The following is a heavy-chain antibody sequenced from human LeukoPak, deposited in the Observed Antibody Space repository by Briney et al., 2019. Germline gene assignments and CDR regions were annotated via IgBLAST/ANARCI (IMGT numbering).Heavy chain of an antibody. V-gene: IGHV3-74*01. CDR1: GFTFSSTW. Sequence: PGGSLRLSCAASGFTFSSTWMNWVRQGPGKGLEWVSRITSDGSSTIYADSVKGRFTISRDNAKSTVYLQMNSLRAEDTAVYFCARGWVQLDAFDIWGQGTMVTVSS. J-gene: IGHJ3*02. CDR3: ARGWVQLDAFDI. D-gene: IGHD1-1*01. CDR2: ITSDGSST.